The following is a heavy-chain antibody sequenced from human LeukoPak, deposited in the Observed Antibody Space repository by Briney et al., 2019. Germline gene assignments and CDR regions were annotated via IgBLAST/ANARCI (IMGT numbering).Heavy chain of an antibody. CDR1: GYTFTGYY. J-gene: IGHJ5*02. Sequence: ASVKVSCKASGYTFTGYYMHWVRQAPGQGLEWMGWINPNSGGTNYAQKFQGRVTMTRDTSISTAYMELSRLRSDDTAVYYCARSGITMVRGVRQNWFDPWGQGTPVTVSS. CDR3: ARSGITMVRGVRQNWFDP. CDR2: INPNSGGT. V-gene: IGHV1-2*02. D-gene: IGHD3-10*01.